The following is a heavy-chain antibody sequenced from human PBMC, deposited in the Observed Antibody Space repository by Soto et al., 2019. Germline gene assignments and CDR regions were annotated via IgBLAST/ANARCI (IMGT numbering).Heavy chain of an antibody. D-gene: IGHD2-2*01. V-gene: IGHV3-15*07. CDR2: IKRKTEGGTT. CDR1: GFTFSNAW. J-gene: IGHJ4*02. CDR3: IKVSFSSPY. Sequence: EVPLVESGGGLAKPGGSLRLSCAASGFTFSNAWLNWVRQAPGKGLEWVGLIKRKTEGGTTAYPAPVKGTFTISRDDSKNTLYLQMDSLKNEDTAVYYCIKVSFSSPYWGQGTLVSVSS.